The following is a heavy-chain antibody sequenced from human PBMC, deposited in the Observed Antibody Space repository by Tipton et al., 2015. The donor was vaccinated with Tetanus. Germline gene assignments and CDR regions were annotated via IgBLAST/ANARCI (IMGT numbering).Heavy chain of an antibody. CDR2: IYYSGST. V-gene: IGHV4-59*08. CDR1: GGSISSYY. Sequence: LTCTVSGGSISSYYWGWIRQPPGKGLEWIGYIYYSGSTNYNPSLKSRVTISVDTSKNQFSLKLSSVTAADTAVYYCARPHYQYWYFDLWGRGTLVTVSS. CDR3: ARPHYQYWYFDL. J-gene: IGHJ2*01. D-gene: IGHD2-2*01.